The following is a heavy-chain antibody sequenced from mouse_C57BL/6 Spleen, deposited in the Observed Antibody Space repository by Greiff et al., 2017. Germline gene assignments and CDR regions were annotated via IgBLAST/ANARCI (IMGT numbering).Heavy chain of an antibody. CDR1: GYTFTSYW. V-gene: IGHV1-61*01. D-gene: IGHD2-13*01. Sequence: QVQLQQPGAELVRPGSSVKLSCKASGYTFTSYWMDWVKQRPGQGLEWIGNIYPSDSETHYNQKFKDKATLTVDKSSSTAYMQLSSLTSEDSAVYYCARYGDAPGDYWGQGTTLTVSS. CDR2: IYPSDSET. J-gene: IGHJ2*01. CDR3: ARYGDAPGDY.